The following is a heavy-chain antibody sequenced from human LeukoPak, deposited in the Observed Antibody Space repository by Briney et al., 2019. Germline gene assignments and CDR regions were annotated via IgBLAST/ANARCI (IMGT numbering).Heavy chain of an antibody. CDR1: GFTFSSYA. Sequence: PGGSLRLSCAASGFTFSSYAMHWVRQAPGKGLEWVAVISYDGSNEYYADSVKGRFTISRDNSKNTLYLQMNSLRAEDTAVYYCARGGYSSGHFDYWGQGTLVTVSS. CDR2: ISYDGSNE. CDR3: ARGGYSSGHFDY. D-gene: IGHD6-19*01. J-gene: IGHJ4*02. V-gene: IGHV3-30-3*01.